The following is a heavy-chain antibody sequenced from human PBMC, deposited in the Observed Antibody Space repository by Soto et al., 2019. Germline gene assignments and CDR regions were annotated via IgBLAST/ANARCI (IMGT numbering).Heavy chain of an antibody. CDR3: ASRYGGNSNPLFYAR. CDR1: GASISNYY. V-gene: IGHV4-59*06. Sequence: SETLSLTCTVSGASISNYYWSWIRQPPGKGLEWIGYIYYSGSTYYNPSLKSRVTISVDTSKNQFSLKLSSVTAADTAVYYCASRYGGNSNPLFYARWGQGTLVTVSS. J-gene: IGHJ4*02. CDR2: IYYSGST. D-gene: IGHD2-15*01.